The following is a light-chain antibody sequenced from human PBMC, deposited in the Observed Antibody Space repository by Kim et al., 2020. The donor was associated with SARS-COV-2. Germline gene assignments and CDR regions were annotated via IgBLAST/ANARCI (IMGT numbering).Light chain of an antibody. V-gene: IGLV1-51*01. CDR2: DNN. CDR1: SSNIGNNY. J-gene: IGLJ2*01. CDR3: GTWDGSLSAGV. Sequence: QSVLTQPPSVSAAPGQKVTISCSGSSSNIGNNYVSWYQQLPGTAPKLLIYDNNRRPSGIPDRFSGSKSDTSATLGITGLQTGDEADYYCGTWDGSLSAGVFGGGTQLTVL.